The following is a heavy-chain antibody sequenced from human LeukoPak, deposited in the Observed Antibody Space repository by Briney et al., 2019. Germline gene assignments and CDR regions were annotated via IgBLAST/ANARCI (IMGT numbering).Heavy chain of an antibody. D-gene: IGHD3-3*01. CDR3: ARLDGRSGYPFDY. Sequence: GESLKISCKGSGYSFTSYWIGWVRQMPGKGLEWMGIIYPSDPDTRYSPSFQGQVTISADKSINTAYLQWSSLKASDTAIYYCARLDGRSGYPFDYWGQGTLVTVSS. J-gene: IGHJ4*02. CDR2: IYPSDPDT. V-gene: IGHV5-51*01. CDR1: GYSFTSYW.